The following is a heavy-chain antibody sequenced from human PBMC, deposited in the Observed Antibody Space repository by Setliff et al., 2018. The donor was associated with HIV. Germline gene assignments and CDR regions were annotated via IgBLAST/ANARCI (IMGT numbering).Heavy chain of an antibody. V-gene: IGHV4-39*02. CDR3: ARGGVLRYFDWAY. J-gene: IGHJ4*02. CDR1: GGSITTSTFY. CDR2: IYYSGST. Sequence: SETLSLTCTVSGGSITTSTFYWGWIRQPPGKGLEWIGSIYYSGSTYYNPSLKSRLTITQHTSKNHFSLSLSSVTAADTAVYYCARGGVLRYFDWAYWGQGTLVTSPQ. D-gene: IGHD3-9*01.